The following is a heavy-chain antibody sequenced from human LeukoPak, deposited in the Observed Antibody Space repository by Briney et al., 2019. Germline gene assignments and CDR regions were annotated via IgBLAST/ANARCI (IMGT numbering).Heavy chain of an antibody. J-gene: IGHJ4*02. CDR3: ARPIGLGDAGY. Sequence: GIIYPGDSDTRYSPSFQGQVTISADKSISTAYLQWSSLKASDTAMYYCARPIGLGDAGYWGQGTLVTVSS. D-gene: IGHD3-22*01. CDR2: IYPGDSDT. V-gene: IGHV5-51*01.